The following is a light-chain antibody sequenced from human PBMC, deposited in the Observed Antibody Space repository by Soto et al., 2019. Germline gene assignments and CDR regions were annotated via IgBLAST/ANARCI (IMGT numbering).Light chain of an antibody. J-gene: IGLJ2*01. Sequence: QSALTQPASVSGSPGQSVTISCTGTNSDVGSYNLVSWYQQYPGKAPKLMIYEAYKRPSGVANRFSGSRSGNTASLTISGLQADEDDDDYCCSSAASSNVVFGGGTKLTVL. CDR3: CSSAASSNVV. CDR1: NSDVGSYNL. V-gene: IGLV2-23*02. CDR2: EAY.